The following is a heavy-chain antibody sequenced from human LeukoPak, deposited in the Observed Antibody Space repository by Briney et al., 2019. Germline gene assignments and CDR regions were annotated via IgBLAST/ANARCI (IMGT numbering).Heavy chain of an antibody. CDR3: ARGDLVRHYYYMDV. CDR2: INPNSGDT. V-gene: IGHV1-2*02. Sequence: ASVKVSCKASGYTFTGYYVHWVRQAPGQGLEWIGWINPNSGDTNYAQKFQGRVTMTRDTSISTAYMELSGLRSDDTAVYYCARGDLVRHYYYMDVWGKGTTDTVSS. D-gene: IGHD6-6*01. CDR1: GYTFTGYY. J-gene: IGHJ6*03.